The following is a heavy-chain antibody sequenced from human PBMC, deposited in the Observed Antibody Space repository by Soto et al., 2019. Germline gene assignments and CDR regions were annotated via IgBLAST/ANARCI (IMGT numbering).Heavy chain of an antibody. J-gene: IGHJ6*02. V-gene: IGHV3-7*01. CDR1: GITFSDYW. CDR3: ARGGVYSTSSLPRFYYYAMDV. D-gene: IGHD6-6*01. Sequence: EVQLVESGGGLVQPGGSLRLSCADSGITFSDYWITWVRQAPGKGLEWGASIKQDGSEKSYVDSVEGRFTIPRDNAKNSLYLQMDSLRVGDTAVYYCARGGVYSTSSLPRFYYYAMDVWGQGTTVTVSS. CDR2: IKQDGSEK.